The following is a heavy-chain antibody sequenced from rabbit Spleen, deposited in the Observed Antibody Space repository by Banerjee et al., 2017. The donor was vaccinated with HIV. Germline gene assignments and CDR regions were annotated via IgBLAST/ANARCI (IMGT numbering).Heavy chain of an antibody. CDR2: IDPVFGST. CDR3: ARDGAGGVYFNL. D-gene: IGHD4-2*01. J-gene: IGHJ4*01. Sequence: QSLEETGGGLVQPGGSLTLSCKASGFGVSSYYMNWVRQAPGKGLEWIGYIDPVFGSTNYATWVNGRFTISSHNAQNTLYLQLNSLTAADTATYFCARDGAGGVYFNLWGQGTLVTVS. V-gene: IGHV1S7*01. CDR1: GFGVSSYY.